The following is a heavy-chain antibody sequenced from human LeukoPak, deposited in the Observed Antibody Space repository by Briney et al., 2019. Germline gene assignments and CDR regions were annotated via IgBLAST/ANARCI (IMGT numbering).Heavy chain of an antibody. J-gene: IGHJ4*02. CDR2: FYYSGFT. D-gene: IGHD1-26*01. CDR3: ARLKVGTTHPDY. V-gene: IGHV4-39*01. Sequence: SETLSLTCSVSDDSISRSSYYWGWIRQPPGKGLEWIGTFYYSGFTYYDPSLKNRVTISVDTSKNQFSLKLSSVTAEDTAVYYCARLKVGTTHPDYWGQGTLVTVSS. CDR1: DDSISRSSYY.